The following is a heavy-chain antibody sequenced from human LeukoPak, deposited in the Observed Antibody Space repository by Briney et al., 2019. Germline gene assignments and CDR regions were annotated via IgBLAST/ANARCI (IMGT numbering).Heavy chain of an antibody. D-gene: IGHD2-15*01. V-gene: IGHV4-59*12. CDR1: GGSISSYY. CDR3: ARERVVVAATGWFDP. Sequence: SETLSLTCTVSGGSISSYYWSWIRQPPGKGLEWIGYIYYSGSTNYNPSLKSRVTMSVDTSKNQFSLKLSSVTAADTAVYYCARERVVVAATGWFDPWGQGTLVTVSS. J-gene: IGHJ5*02. CDR2: IYYSGST.